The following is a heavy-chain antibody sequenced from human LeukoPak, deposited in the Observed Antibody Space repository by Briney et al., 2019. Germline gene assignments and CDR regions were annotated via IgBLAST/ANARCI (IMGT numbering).Heavy chain of an antibody. J-gene: IGHJ5*02. CDR3: ARDEALYYYGSGSQTT. CDR2: INPNSGGT. V-gene: IGHV1-2*02. CDR1: GYTFTVYY. D-gene: IGHD3-10*01. Sequence: GASVKVSCKASGYTFTVYYMHWVRQAPGQGLEWMGWINPNSGGTNYAQKFQGRVTMTRDTSISTAYMELSRLRSDDTAVYYCARDEALYYYGSGSQTTWGQGTLVTVSS.